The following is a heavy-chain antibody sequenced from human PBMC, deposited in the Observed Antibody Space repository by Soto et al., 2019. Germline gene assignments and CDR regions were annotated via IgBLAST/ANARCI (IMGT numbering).Heavy chain of an antibody. D-gene: IGHD3-10*01. CDR3: ARHLYGWGERFDP. Sequence: PSETLSLTCAVSGVSISSVGFSWSWIRQPPGKGLEWIGYISHSGNTYYNPSLESRVTISVDTSKNQFSLKLSSVTAADTAVYYCARHLYGWGERFDPWGQGTLVTVSS. CDR1: GVSISSVGFS. V-gene: IGHV4-30-2*01. J-gene: IGHJ5*02. CDR2: ISHSGNT.